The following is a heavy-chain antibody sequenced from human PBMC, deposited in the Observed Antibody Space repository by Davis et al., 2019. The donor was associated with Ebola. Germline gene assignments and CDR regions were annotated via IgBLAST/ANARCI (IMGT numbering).Heavy chain of an antibody. CDR3: AREDGAVTATIHNWFDP. J-gene: IGHJ5*02. Sequence: ASVKVSCKASGYTFTSYGISWVRQAPGQGLEWMGWINAGNGNTKYSQKFQGRVTITRDTSASTAYMELSSLRSEDTAVYYCAREDGAVTATIHNWFDPWGQGTLVTVSS. D-gene: IGHD5-12*01. CDR2: INAGNGNT. CDR1: GYTFTSYG. V-gene: IGHV1-3*01.